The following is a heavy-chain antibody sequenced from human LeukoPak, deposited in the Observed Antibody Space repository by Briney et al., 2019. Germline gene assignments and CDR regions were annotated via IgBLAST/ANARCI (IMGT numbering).Heavy chain of an antibody. J-gene: IGHJ6*02. D-gene: IGHD5-12*01. CDR2: ISYDGSNK. V-gene: IGHV3-30*18. CDR1: GFTFSSYG. Sequence: GGSLRLSCAASGFTFSSYGMHWVRQAPGKGLEWVAVISYDGSNKYHADSVKGRFTISRDNSKNTLYLQMNSLRAEDTAVYYCAKDGSIVATIDYYYYGMDVWGQGTTVTVSS. CDR3: AKDGSIVATIDYYYYGMDV.